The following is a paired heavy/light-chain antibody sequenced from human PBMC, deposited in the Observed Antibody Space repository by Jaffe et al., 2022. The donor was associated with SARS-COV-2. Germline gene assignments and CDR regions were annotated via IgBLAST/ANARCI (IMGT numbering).Heavy chain of an antibody. CDR2: INRDGNSV. CDR1: GFTFSGYW. Sequence: EVQLVESGGDLVHPGGSPRLSCVASGFTFSGYWMHWVRQAPGKGLEWVSRINRDGNSVSYADSVKGRFTISRDNAKNILYLQMDSLRADDTGIYYCARDRSQYLYASGSYNDYWGQGTLVTVSS. CDR3: ARDRSQYLYASGSYNDY. D-gene: IGHD3-10*01. V-gene: IGHV3-74*01. J-gene: IGHJ4*02.
Light chain of an antibody. CDR1: RDISNS. V-gene: IGKV1-33*01. CDR3: QQYDNLPL. Sequence: DIQMTQSPSSLSASVGHRVIITCQASRDISNSLNWYQQKPGKAPKLLIYDASNLEAGVPSRFSGSGSGRDFTLTITGLQPEDAATYYCQQYDNLPLFGPGTRVDI. J-gene: IGKJ3*01. CDR2: DAS.